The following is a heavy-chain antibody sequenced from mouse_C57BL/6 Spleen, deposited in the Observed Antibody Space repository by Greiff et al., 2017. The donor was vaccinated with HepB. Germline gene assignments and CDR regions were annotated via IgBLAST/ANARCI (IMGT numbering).Heavy chain of an antibody. CDR3: AHYGQYYFDY. CDR1: GYTFTDYN. Sequence: VQLKESGPELVKPGASVKMSCKASGYTFTDYNMHWVKQSHGKSLEWIGYINPNNGGTSYNQKFKGKATLTVNKSSSTAYMELRSLTSEDSAVYYCAHYGQYYFDYWGQGTTLTVSS. V-gene: IGHV1-22*01. CDR2: INPNNGGT. D-gene: IGHD1-1*02. J-gene: IGHJ2*01.